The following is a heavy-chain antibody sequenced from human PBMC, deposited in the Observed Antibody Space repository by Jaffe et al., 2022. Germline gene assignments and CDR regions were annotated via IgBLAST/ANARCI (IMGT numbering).Heavy chain of an antibody. CDR2: INPSGGST. CDR1: GYTFTSYY. CDR3: ARVSKQWLGGDAFDI. J-gene: IGHJ3*02. V-gene: IGHV1-46*03. Sequence: QVQLVQSGAEVKKPGASVKVSCKASGYTFTSYYMHWVRQAPGQGLEWMGIINPSGGSTSYAQKFQGRVTMTRDTSTSTVYMELSSLRSEDTAVYYCARVSKQWLGGDAFDIWGQGTMVTVSS. D-gene: IGHD6-19*01.